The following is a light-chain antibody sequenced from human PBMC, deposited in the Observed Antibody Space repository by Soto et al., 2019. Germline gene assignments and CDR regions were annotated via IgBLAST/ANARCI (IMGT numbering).Light chain of an antibody. J-gene: IGKJ1*01. CDR3: MQALQTPRT. V-gene: IGKV2-28*01. CDR1: QSLLHSIGSNY. CDR2: LGS. Sequence: DIGMTRSPLSLPATPGEPPSISCGSGQSLLHSIGSNYLDWYLQKQGQPPQLLTYLGSNRASGVPDRFSGSGSGTDFTLKISRVEAEDVGVYYCMQALQTPRTFGQGTKVEIK.